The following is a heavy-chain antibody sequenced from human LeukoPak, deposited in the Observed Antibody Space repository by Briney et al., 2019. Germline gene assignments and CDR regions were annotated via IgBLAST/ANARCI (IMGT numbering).Heavy chain of an antibody. V-gene: IGHV1-18*01. D-gene: IGHD6-19*01. CDR2: FSAYNGHT. CDR1: AYTFTSCG. Sequence: GAPVKVSCKASAYTFTSCGVLLVRQAPGQGLEWMGVFSAYNGHTNDAQKLRGRVTMTTDTSTSTDYMEMRSLRSDDTAGYYWARAVGPKQWLVSGFDYWGQGTLVTVSS. J-gene: IGHJ4*02. CDR3: ARAVGPKQWLVSGFDY.